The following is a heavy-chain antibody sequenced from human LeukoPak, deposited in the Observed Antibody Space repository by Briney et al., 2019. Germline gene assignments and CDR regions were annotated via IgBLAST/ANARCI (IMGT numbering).Heavy chain of an antibody. CDR2: IYYSGST. Sequence: SETLSLTCTVSGGSISSYYWSWLRQPPGKGLEWIGYIYYSGSTNYNPSLKSRVTISVDTSKNQFFLKMSSVTAADTAVYYCARGGYYCSGNDFRFDPWGQGTLVTVSS. CDR3: ARGGYYCSGNDFRFDP. V-gene: IGHV4-59*01. J-gene: IGHJ5*02. D-gene: IGHD3-10*01. CDR1: GGSISSYY.